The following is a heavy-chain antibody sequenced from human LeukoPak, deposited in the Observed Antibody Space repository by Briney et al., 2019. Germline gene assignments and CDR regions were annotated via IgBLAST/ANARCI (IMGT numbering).Heavy chain of an antibody. V-gene: IGHV3-13*01. D-gene: IGHD3/OR15-3a*01. CDR1: GFTLSDYD. J-gene: IGHJ6*02. CDR3: ARAKRETSTRPWTSGMDV. CDR2: LGSAGDK. Sequence: PGGSLRLSCAASGFTLSDYDIHWVRQPIGKGLDWVSGLGSAGDKYHAGSERGRFTISREDAENSVYLQMNGLRPEDMAIYYCARAKRETSTRPWTSGMDVWGQGTRVTVSS.